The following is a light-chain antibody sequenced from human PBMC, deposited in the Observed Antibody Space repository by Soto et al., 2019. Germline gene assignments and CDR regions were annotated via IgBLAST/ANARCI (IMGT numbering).Light chain of an antibody. V-gene: IGKV3-20*01. CDR2: SAS. Sequence: EIVVTPSPATLSVSPGARATLSCRVSQSVISNYLAWYQQKPGQSPKLLIYSASSRATGIPDRFSGSGSGTDFTLTINRLEPEDFAVYYCQQYANSPNTFGQGTRLEIK. CDR1: QSVISNY. CDR3: QQYANSPNT. J-gene: IGKJ5*01.